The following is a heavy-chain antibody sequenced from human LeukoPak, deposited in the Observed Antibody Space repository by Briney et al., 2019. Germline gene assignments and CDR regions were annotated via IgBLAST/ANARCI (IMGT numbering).Heavy chain of an antibody. J-gene: IGHJ4*02. Sequence: ASVTVSCKTSGYSFTGYFFHWIRQAPGQGLEWMGWINANSGDTNYAQNFQDRVTMTRDRSISTVYMELSRLRTDDTAVYYCARDFSWGVDSWGQGTLVTVSS. V-gene: IGHV1-2*02. D-gene: IGHD3-10*01. CDR1: GYSFTGYF. CDR3: ARDFSWGVDS. CDR2: INANSGDT.